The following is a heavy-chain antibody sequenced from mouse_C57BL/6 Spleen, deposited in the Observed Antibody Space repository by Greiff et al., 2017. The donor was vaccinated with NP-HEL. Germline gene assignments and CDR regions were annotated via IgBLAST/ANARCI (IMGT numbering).Heavy chain of an antibody. J-gene: IGHJ2*01. V-gene: IGHV1-50*01. CDR2: IDPSDSYT. CDR3: ARGRDYGSSYGGFDY. Sequence: QVQLQQPGAELVKPGASVKLSCKASGYTFTSYWMQWVKQRPGQGLEWIGEIDPSDSYTNYTQKFKGKATLTVDTSSSTAYMQLSSLTSEESAVYYCARGRDYGSSYGGFDYWGQGTTLTVAS. D-gene: IGHD1-1*01. CDR1: GYTFTSYW.